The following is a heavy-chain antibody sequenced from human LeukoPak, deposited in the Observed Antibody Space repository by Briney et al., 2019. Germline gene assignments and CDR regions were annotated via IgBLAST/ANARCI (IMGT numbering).Heavy chain of an antibody. V-gene: IGHV1-69*05. D-gene: IGHD4-17*01. CDR3: ARRGFYGDYGDY. CDR2: IIPIFGTA. CDR1: GGTFSSYA. Sequence: ASVKVSCKASGGTFSSYAISWVRQAPGQGLEWMGGIIPIFGTANYAQKFQGRVTITRDTSASTAYMELSSLRSEDTAVYYCARRGFYGDYGDYWGQGTLVTVSS. J-gene: IGHJ4*02.